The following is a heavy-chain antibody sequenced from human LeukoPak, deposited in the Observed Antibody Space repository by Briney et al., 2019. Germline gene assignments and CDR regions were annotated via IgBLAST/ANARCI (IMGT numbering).Heavy chain of an antibody. V-gene: IGHV1-2*02. CDR1: GYNFPGYY. CDR3: ARDRKVRGVMPYYYYYMDV. J-gene: IGHJ6*03. CDR2: INPTSGVT. Sequence: GASVKVSCKASGYNFPGYYVHWVRQAPGQGLEWMGWINPTSGVTNYPQRFQGRVTMTRDTSISTAYMELSRLRSDDTAVYYCARDRKVRGVMPYYYYYMDVWGKGTTVTISS. D-gene: IGHD3-10*01.